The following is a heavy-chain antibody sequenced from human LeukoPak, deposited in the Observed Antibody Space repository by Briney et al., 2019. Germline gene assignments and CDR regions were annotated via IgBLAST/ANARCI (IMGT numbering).Heavy chain of an antibody. CDR1: GGSISSGSYY. D-gene: IGHD3-10*01. CDR2: IYTSGST. V-gene: IGHV4-61*02. J-gene: IGHJ5*02. Sequence: SETLSLTCTVSGGSISSGSYYWSWIRQPPGKGLEWIGRIYTSGSTNYNPSLKSRVTISVDTSKNQFSLKLSSVTAADTAVYYCARDAGTMVRGRHTEMYNWFDPWGQGTLVTVSS. CDR3: ARDAGTMVRGRHTEMYNWFDP.